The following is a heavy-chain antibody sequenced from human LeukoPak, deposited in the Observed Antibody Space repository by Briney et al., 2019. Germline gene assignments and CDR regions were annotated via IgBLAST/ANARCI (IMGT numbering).Heavy chain of an antibody. J-gene: IGHJ4*02. CDR3: ARAAVAGTFFDY. CDR1: GGSFSGYY. CDR2: IYYSGST. D-gene: IGHD6-19*01. Sequence: SETLSLTCAVYGGSFSGYYWSWIRQPPGKGLEWIGYIYYSGSTNYNPSLKSRVTISVDTSKNQFSLKLSSVTAADTAVYYCARAAVAGTFFDYWGQGTLVTVSS. V-gene: IGHV4-59*01.